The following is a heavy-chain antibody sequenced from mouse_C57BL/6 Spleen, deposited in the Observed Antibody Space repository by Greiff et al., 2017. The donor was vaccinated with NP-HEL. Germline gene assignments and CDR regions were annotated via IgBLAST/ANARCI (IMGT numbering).Heavy chain of an antibody. J-gene: IGHJ4*01. CDR1: GYTFTSYW. CDR3: ARKEWDGNYVSAMDY. D-gene: IGHD2-1*01. CDR2: IHPNSGST. Sequence: QVQLQQPGAELVKPGASVKLSCKASGYTFTSYWMHWVKQRPGQGLELIGMIHPNSGSTNYNEKFKSKATLTVDKSSSTAYRQLSSLTSEDSAVYYCARKEWDGNYVSAMDYWGQGTSVTVSS. V-gene: IGHV1-64*01.